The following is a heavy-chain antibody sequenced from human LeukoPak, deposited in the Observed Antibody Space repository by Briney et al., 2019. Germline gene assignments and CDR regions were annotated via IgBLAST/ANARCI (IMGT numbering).Heavy chain of an antibody. CDR2: VSDTGDT. J-gene: IGHJ4*02. CDR3: ARNSSSGYFDY. V-gene: IGHV4-59*08. D-gene: IGHD6-6*01. CDR1: GVSINGNY. Sequence: SETLSLTCTVSGVSINGNYWTWIRQLPGKGLEWIGFVSDTGDTDYNPSLKSRLTISVDTSKNHFSLKLSSVTAADTAVYYCARNSSSGYFDYWGQGTLVTVSS.